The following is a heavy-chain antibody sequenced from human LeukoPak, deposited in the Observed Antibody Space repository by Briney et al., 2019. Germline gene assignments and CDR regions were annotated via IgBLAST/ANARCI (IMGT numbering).Heavy chain of an antibody. D-gene: IGHD3-22*01. V-gene: IGHV3-15*01. CDR2: IKSKTDGGTT. Sequence: GGSLRLSCAASGFTFSNAWMSWVRQAPGKGLEWVGRIKSKTDGGTTDCAAPVKGRFTISRDDSKNTLYLQMNSLKTEDTAVYYCTTDPDYYDSSGQVYWGQGTLVTVSS. CDR1: GFTFSNAW. J-gene: IGHJ4*02. CDR3: TTDPDYYDSSGQVY.